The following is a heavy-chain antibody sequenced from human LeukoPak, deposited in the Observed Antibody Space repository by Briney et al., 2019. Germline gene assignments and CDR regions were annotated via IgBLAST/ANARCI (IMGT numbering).Heavy chain of an antibody. D-gene: IGHD6-13*01. CDR2: INPSGGST. V-gene: IGHV1-46*01. CDR3: ARGVDHRSSWYGPYYFDY. Sequence: ASVKVSCKASGYTFTSYYMHWVRQAPGQGLEWMGIINPSGGSTSYAQKLQGRVTMTRDTSTSTVYMELSSLRSEDTAVYYCARGVDHRSSWYGPYYFDYWGQGTLVTVSS. J-gene: IGHJ4*02. CDR1: GYTFTSYY.